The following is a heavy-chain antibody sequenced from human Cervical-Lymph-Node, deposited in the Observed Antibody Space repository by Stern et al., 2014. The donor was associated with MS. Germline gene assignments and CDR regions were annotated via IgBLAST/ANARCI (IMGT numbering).Heavy chain of an antibody. J-gene: IGHJ5*02. CDR2: INPSGGST. CDR1: GYTFTHYH. Sequence: QEQLVQSGAEVKKPGASVKVSCKASGYTFTHYHIHWVRQAPGQGLEWMARINPSGGSTTYGQKFHGRLTVTRDTSTSTVYMELRSLRSDDTALYYCARDMVDADKWFDPWGQGTLVTVSS. CDR3: ARDMVDADKWFDP. D-gene: IGHD2-15*01. V-gene: IGHV1-46*01.